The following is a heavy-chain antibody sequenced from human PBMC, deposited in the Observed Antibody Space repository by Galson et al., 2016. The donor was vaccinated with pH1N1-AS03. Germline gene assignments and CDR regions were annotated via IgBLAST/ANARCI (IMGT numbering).Heavy chain of an antibody. V-gene: IGHV4-39*07. Sequence: ETLSLTCTVSGASINSGFDYWGWIRQPPGKGLEWIASIYDSVSTYYHPSLKSRATISLDPSKNQFSLTLNSVTAADTAVYYCARSRYNFWSGSDSWGQGTLVTVSS. CDR1: GASINSGFDY. CDR2: IYDSVST. D-gene: IGHD3-3*01. CDR3: ARSRYNFWSGSDS. J-gene: IGHJ5*01.